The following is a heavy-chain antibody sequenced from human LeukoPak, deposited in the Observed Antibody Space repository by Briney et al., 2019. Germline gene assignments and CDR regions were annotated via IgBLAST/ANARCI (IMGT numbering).Heavy chain of an antibody. Sequence: SETLSLTCTVSGGSISSFYWSWIRQPPGKGLGWIGEINHSGSTNYNPSLKSRVTISVDTSKNQFSLKLSSVTAADTAVYYCARGRYSSSSGSGYFDLWGRGTLVTVSS. D-gene: IGHD6-6*01. J-gene: IGHJ2*01. CDR1: GGSISSFY. CDR3: ARGRYSSSSGSGYFDL. CDR2: INHSGST. V-gene: IGHV4-34*01.